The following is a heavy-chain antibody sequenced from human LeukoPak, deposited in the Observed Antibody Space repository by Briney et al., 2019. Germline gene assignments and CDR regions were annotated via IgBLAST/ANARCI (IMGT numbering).Heavy chain of an antibody. J-gene: IGHJ4*02. CDR2: IWYDGSDK. CDR3: AKDRGYRNRRAYYFDY. V-gene: IGHV3-33*03. CDR1: GFTFSSYG. D-gene: IGHD6-25*01. Sequence: PGRSLRLSCAASGFTFSSYGMHWVRQSPGKGLEWVAVIWYDGSDKYYADSVKCRFTISRDKSKNTLYLQMNSLRAEDTAVYYCAKDRGYRNRRAYYFDYGGQGTLVTVSS.